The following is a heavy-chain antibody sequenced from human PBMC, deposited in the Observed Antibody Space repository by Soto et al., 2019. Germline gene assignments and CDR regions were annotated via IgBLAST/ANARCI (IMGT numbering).Heavy chain of an antibody. V-gene: IGHV3-13*01. J-gene: IGHJ6*02. CDR3: ARDSSGYYYGMDV. Sequence: EVQLVESGGGLVQPGGSLRLSCAASGFTFSSYDMHWVRQATGKGLEWVSAIGTAGDTYYPGSVKGRFTISRENAKNSLYLQMNSLRAGDTAVYYCARDSSGYYYGMDVWGQGTTVTGSS. CDR2: IGTAGDT. D-gene: IGHD6-19*01. CDR1: GFTFSSYD.